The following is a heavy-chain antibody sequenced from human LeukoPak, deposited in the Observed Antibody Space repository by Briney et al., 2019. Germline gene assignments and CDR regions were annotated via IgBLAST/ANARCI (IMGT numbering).Heavy chain of an antibody. Sequence: GGSLRLSCAASGFTFSSYEMNWVRQAPGKGLEWVSYISSSGSTIYYADSVKGRFTISRDNAKNSLYLQMNSLRAEDTAVYYCAKRGQVAAVPAAYYYYYYYMDVWGKGTTVTISS. V-gene: IGHV3-48*03. D-gene: IGHD2-2*01. CDR3: AKRGQVAAVPAAYYYYYYYMDV. J-gene: IGHJ6*03. CDR2: ISSSGSTI. CDR1: GFTFSSYE.